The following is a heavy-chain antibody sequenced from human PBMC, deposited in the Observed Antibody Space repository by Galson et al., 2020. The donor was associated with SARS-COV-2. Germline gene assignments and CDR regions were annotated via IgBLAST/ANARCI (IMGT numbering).Heavy chain of an antibody. CDR2: VSTGGDRT. V-gene: IGHV3-23*01. J-gene: IGHJ4*02. CDR1: GFTFTNYA. CDR3: AKSSCAIVENCDGGYFDF. D-gene: IGHD5-18*01. Sequence: GESLKISCAASGFTFTNYAMSWVRQAPGKGLEWVSAVSTGGDRTFHGDSVKGRFTISRDNSRSTLYLHMNSLRAEDTAVYYCAKSSCAIVENCDGGYFDFWGQGAPVTVSS.